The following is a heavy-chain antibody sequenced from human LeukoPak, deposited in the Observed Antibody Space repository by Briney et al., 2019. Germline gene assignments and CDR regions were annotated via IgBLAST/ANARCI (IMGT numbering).Heavy chain of an antibody. CDR1: GFTLNNNA. CDR2: IRSGGDKT. J-gene: IGHJ4*02. CDR3: AKYCYVSSDYLYYFDN. V-gene: IGHV3-23*01. D-gene: IGHD3-22*01. Sequence: GGSLRLSCAASGFTLNNNAMSWVRQAPGKGLEWVASIRSGGDKTHYADSVKGRFIISRDNSKNTLYLQMTSLRAEDTAVYYCAKYCYVSSDYLYYFDNWGQGALVTVSS.